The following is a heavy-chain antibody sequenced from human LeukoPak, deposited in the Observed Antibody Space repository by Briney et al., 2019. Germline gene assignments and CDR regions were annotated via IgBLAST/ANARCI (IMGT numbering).Heavy chain of an antibody. CDR2: ISAYNGHT. J-gene: IGHJ6*03. CDR3: ARHFGIAAADTKTYYYYYMDV. CDR1: GYTFTSYG. Sequence: ASVKVSCKASGYTFTSYGVSWVRQAPGQGLEWMGWISAYNGHTNYAQKFQGRVTMTTDTSTSTAYMELRSLRSDDTAVYYCARHFGIAAADTKTYYYYYMDVWGKGTTVTISS. V-gene: IGHV1-18*01. D-gene: IGHD6-13*01.